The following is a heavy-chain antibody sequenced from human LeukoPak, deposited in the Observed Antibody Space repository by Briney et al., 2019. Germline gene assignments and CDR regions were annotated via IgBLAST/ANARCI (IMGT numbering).Heavy chain of an antibody. Sequence: GASVKASCKASGYTFTSYGISWVRQAPGQGLEWMGWISAYNGNTNYAQKLQGRVTMTTDTSTSTAYMELRSLRSDDTAVYYCARENNDFWSGYPIDYWGQGTLVTVSS. D-gene: IGHD3-3*01. J-gene: IGHJ4*02. CDR3: ARENNDFWSGYPIDY. V-gene: IGHV1-18*01. CDR1: GYTFTSYG. CDR2: ISAYNGNT.